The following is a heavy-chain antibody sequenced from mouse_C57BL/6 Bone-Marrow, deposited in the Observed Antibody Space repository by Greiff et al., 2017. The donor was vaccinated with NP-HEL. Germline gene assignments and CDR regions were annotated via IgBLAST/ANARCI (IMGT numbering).Heavy chain of an antibody. J-gene: IGHJ1*03. CDR1: GYTFTSYG. CDR3: ARYRAGYWYFDV. CDR2: IYPRSGNT. V-gene: IGHV1-81*01. Sequence: QVQLQQSGAELARPGASVKLSCKASGYTFTSYGISWVKQRTGQGLEWIGEIYPRSGNTYYNEKFKGKATLTADKSSSTAYMELLSLTSEDSAVYVCARYRAGYWYFDVWGTGTTVTVSS. D-gene: IGHD4-1*01.